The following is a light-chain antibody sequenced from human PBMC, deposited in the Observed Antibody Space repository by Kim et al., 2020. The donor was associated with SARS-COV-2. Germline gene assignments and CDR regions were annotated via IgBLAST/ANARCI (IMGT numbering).Light chain of an antibody. V-gene: IGKV3-15*01. CDR2: GAS. CDR3: QQYNKWPPWT. J-gene: IGKJ1*01. Sequence: PGESDTLSCRASQSVSSNLAWYQQKPGQAPRLLIYGASTRATGIPARFSGSGSGTDFTLTISSLQSEDFAVYYCQQYNKWPPWTFGQGTKVDIK. CDR1: QSVSSN.